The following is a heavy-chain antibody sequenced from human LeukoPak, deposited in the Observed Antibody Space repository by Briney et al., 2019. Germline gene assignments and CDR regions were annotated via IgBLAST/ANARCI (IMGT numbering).Heavy chain of an antibody. D-gene: IGHD3-22*01. CDR3: ARDRSYYSDTGTDY. CDR1: GGSISSSSYY. V-gene: IGHV4-39*07. Sequence: SETLSLTCTVSGGSISSSSYYWGWIRQPPGKGLEWIGSIYYSGSTYYNPSLKRRVTISVDTSKNQFSLRLHSVTAADTAVYYCARDRSYYSDTGTDYWGQGALVTVSS. J-gene: IGHJ4*02. CDR2: IYYSGST.